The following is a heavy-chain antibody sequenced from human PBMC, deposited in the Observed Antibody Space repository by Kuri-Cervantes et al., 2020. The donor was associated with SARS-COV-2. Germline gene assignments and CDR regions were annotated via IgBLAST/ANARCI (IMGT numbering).Heavy chain of an antibody. CDR3: AKDPNGDYVGAFDF. CDR2: IRGGGYTT. D-gene: IGHD4-17*01. V-gene: IGHV3-23*01. Sequence: GESLKISCAPSGFTFSRYAMILVRQAPGKGLEWISAIRGGGYTTYYADSVKGRFTISRDNFKNTLYLQMNNLRAEDTAVYYCAKDPNGDYVGAFDFWGQGTLVTVSP. J-gene: IGHJ4*03. CDR1: GFTFSRYA.